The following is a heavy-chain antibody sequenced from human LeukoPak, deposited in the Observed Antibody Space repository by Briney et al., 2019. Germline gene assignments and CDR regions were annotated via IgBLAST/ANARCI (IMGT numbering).Heavy chain of an antibody. D-gene: IGHD3-10*01. CDR2: IYYSGST. CDR3: ACLWYYYGSGATPNWFDP. J-gene: IGHJ5*02. CDR1: GGSISSYY. V-gene: IGHV4-59*01. Sequence: SETLSLTCTVSGGSISSYYWSWIRQPPGKGLEWIGYIYYSGSTNYNPSLKSRVTISVDTSKNQFSLKLSSVTAADMAVYYCACLWYYYGSGATPNWFDPWGQGTLVTVSS.